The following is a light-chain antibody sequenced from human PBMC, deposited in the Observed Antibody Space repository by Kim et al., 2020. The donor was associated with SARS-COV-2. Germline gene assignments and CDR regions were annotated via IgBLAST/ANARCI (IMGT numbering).Light chain of an antibody. CDR1: HDISSY. V-gene: IGKV1-33*01. Sequence: DIQMTQSPSSLSASVGDRVTITCQASHDISSYLNWYQQKPGKAPKLLIYDASNLETGVPSRFSGSGYGTDFTFTISSLQPEDIATYHCQQYDNLPYIFGQGTKLEL. CDR3: QQYDNLPYI. CDR2: DAS. J-gene: IGKJ2*01.